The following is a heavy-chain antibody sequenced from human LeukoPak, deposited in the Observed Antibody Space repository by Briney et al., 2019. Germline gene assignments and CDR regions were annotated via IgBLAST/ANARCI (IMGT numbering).Heavy chain of an antibody. J-gene: IGHJ4*02. CDR2: ISGSGGST. D-gene: IGHD6-13*01. V-gene: IGHV3-23*01. CDR1: GFTFSSYE. Sequence: PGGSLRLSCAASGFTFSSYEMNWVRQAPGKGLEWVSAISGSGGSTYYADSVKGRFTISRDNSKNTLYLQMNSLRAEDTAVYYCAKPHSSSWILFDYWGQGTLVTVSS. CDR3: AKPHSSSWILFDY.